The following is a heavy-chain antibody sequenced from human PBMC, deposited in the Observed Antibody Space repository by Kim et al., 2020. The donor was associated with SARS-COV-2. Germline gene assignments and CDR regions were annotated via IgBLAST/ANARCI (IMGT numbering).Heavy chain of an antibody. Sequence: SETLSLTCTVSGYSISSGYYWGWIRQPPGKGLEWIGSIYHSGSTYYNPSLKSRVTISVDTSKNQFSLKLSSVTAADTAVYYCARDLSPRDYYDSSGLRWGQGTLVTVSS. CDR1: GYSISSGYY. CDR2: IYHSGST. CDR3: ARDLSPRDYYDSSGLR. D-gene: IGHD3-22*01. J-gene: IGHJ4*02. V-gene: IGHV4-38-2*02.